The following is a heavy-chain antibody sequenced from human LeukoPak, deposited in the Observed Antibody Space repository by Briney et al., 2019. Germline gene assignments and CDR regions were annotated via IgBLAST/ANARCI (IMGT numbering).Heavy chain of an antibody. CDR3: AREVYSYALDALDL. Sequence: GRSLRLSCAASGFRFNNYAMHWVRQPPGTGLEWVAVISMDGIQEYYADSVKGRFSISRDNSKNTLYLQMNSLRSEDTAVYYCAREVYSYALDALDLWGQGTMVTASS. V-gene: IGHV3-30*04. D-gene: IGHD5-18*01. J-gene: IGHJ3*01. CDR2: ISMDGIQE. CDR1: GFRFNNYA.